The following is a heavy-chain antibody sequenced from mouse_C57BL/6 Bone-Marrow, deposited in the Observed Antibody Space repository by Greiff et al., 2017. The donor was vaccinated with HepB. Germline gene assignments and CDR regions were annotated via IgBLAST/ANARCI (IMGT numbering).Heavy chain of an antibody. CDR3: VREPDGYWGYFDV. J-gene: IGHJ1*03. CDR2: IYPRSGNT. CDR1: GYTFTSYG. Sequence: QVQLQQSGAELARPGASVKLSCKASGYTFTSYGISWVKQRTGQGLEWIGEIYPRSGNTYYNEKFKGKATLTADKSSSTAYMELRSLTSEDSAVYFCVREPDGYWGYFDVWGTGTTVTVSS. D-gene: IGHD2-3*01. V-gene: IGHV1-81*01.